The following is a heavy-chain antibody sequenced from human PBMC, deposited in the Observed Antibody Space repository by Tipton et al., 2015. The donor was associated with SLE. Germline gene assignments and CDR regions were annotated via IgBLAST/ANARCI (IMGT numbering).Heavy chain of an antibody. CDR2: IWYDGSNK. J-gene: IGHJ4*02. CDR3: ASGPVGALGY. D-gene: IGHD1-26*01. V-gene: IGHV3-33*01. CDR1: GFTFSSYG. Sequence: SGFTFSSYGMHWVRQAPGKGLEWVAVIWYDGSNKYYADSVKGRFTISRDNSKNTLYLQMNSLRAEDTAVYYCASGPVGALGYWGQGTLVTVSS.